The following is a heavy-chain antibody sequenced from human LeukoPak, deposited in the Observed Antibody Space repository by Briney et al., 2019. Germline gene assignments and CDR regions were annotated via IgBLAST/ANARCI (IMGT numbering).Heavy chain of an antibody. V-gene: IGHV3-21*01. CDR1: GFTFSSYS. CDR2: ISSSSSYI. J-gene: IGHJ4*02. CDR3: ARARGGSGSYPAYFDY. Sequence: PGGSLRLSCAASGFTFSSYSMNWVRQAPGKGLEWVSSISSSSSYIYYADSVKGRFTISGDNAKNSLYLQMNSLRAEDTAVYYCARARGGSGSYPAYFDYWGQGTLVTVSS. D-gene: IGHD1-26*01.